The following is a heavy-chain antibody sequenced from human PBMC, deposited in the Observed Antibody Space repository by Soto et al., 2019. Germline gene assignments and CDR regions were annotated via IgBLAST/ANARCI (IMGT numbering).Heavy chain of an antibody. V-gene: IGHV3-48*01. CDR2: ISGSSITI. J-gene: IGHJ4*02. CDR1: GFTFSSYS. Sequence: EVPLVESGGGLVQPGGSLRLSCAASGFTFSSYSMNWVRQAPGKGLEWVSYISGSSITIYYADSVKGRFTIARDNAKNSLYLQMNSLRAEDTAVYYCARDAPPDDYCGQGTLVTVSS. CDR3: ARDAPPDDY.